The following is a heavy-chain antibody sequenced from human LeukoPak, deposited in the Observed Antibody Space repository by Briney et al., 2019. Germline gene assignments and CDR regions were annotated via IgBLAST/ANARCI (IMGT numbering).Heavy chain of an antibody. CDR1: GGSISSGDYY. D-gene: IGHD3-22*01. CDR3: ASFADSSGYYYDSYYFDY. CDR2: IYYSGST. J-gene: IGHJ4*02. Sequence: SETLSLTCTVSGGSISSGDYYWSWIRQPPGKGLEWIGYIYYSGSTYYNPSLKSRVTISVDTSKNQFSLKLSSVTAADTAVYYCASFADSSGYYYDSYYFDYWGQGTLVTVSS. V-gene: IGHV4-30-4*01.